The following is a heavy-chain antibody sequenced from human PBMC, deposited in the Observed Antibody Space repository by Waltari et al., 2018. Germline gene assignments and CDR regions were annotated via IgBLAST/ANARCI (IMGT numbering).Heavy chain of an antibody. J-gene: IGHJ4*02. CDR2: IYPRGRT. V-gene: IGHV4-61*02. Sequence: QVQLQESGPGLVKPSQTLSLTCTVSGGSIRSGDYSWNWIRQPAGKGLEWIGRIYPRGRTNSNPARKSRVTRSVDTSKNQLSLKLSSVTAADTAVYYCARRGEVWGQGTLVTVSS. CDR3: ARRGEV. CDR1: GGSIRSGDYS. D-gene: IGHD3-16*01.